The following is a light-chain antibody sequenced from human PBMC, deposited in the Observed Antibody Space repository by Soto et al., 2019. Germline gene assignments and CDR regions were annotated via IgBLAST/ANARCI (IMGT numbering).Light chain of an antibody. J-gene: IGLJ1*01. CDR1: SSDVGGYNY. CDR3: SSYTRSATYV. Sequence: QSVLTQPASVSGSPGQSITISCTGTSSDVGGYNYVSWYQQHPGKAPKLMIYDVNNRPSGVSSRFSGSKSGNTASLTISGLQAGDEADYYCSSYTRSATYVFATGTKVTVL. V-gene: IGLV2-14*03. CDR2: DVN.